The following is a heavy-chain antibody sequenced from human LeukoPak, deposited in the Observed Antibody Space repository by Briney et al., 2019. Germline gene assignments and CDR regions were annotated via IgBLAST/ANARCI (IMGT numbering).Heavy chain of an antibody. V-gene: IGHV1-8*03. J-gene: IGHJ3*02. D-gene: IGHD3/OR15-3a*01. CDR1: GYSFTNFH. CDR3: ARRGLVAGIYDLVYGFDI. Sequence: ASVKVSCKAAGYSFTNFHINWVRQAPGQGPEWMGWMNPNTGNTGFAQKFQGRVTITQNTSISTVYMELISLTSEDTAIYYCARRGLVAGIYDLVYGFDIWGQGTMVTVSS. CDR2: MNPNTGNT.